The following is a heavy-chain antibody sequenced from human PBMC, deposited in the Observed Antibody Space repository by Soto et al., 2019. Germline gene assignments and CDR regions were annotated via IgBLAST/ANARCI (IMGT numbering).Heavy chain of an antibody. CDR2: ISWNSGSI. Sequence: GGSLRLSCAASGFTFDDYAMHWVRQAPGKGLEWVSGISWNSGSIGYADSVKGRFTISRDNAKNSLYLQMNSLRAEDTALYYCAKPMYYDILTGHYGPKLFDYWGQGTLVTVSS. V-gene: IGHV3-9*01. J-gene: IGHJ4*02. CDR3: AKPMYYDILTGHYGPKLFDY. D-gene: IGHD3-9*01. CDR1: GFTFDDYA.